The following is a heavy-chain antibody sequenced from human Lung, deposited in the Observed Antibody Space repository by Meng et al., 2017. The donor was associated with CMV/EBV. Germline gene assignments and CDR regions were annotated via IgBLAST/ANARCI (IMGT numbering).Heavy chain of an antibody. J-gene: IGHJ4*02. CDR3: AKDRIAARRGYFDY. V-gene: IGHV3-30*02. CDR1: GFTFNSYS. Sequence: SXAASGFTFNSYSMNWVRQAPGKGLEWVAFIRYDGSNKYYADSVKGRFTISRDNSKNTLYLQMNSLRAEDTAVYYCAKDRIAARRGYFDYWGQGTXVTVSS. CDR2: IRYDGSNK. D-gene: IGHD6-6*01.